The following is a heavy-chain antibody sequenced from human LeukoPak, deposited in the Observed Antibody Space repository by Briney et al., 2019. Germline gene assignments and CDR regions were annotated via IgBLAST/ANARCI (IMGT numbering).Heavy chain of an antibody. CDR1: GYTFTSYY. CDR2: TNPNSGGT. Sequence: ASVKVSCKASGYTFTSYYMHWVRQAPGQGLEWMAWTNPNSGGTSYAQKFQGRVTMTRDTSISTAYMELSRLRFDDTAVYYCARNKEGKSLDYWGQGTLVTVSS. V-gene: IGHV1-2*02. CDR3: ARNKEGKSLDY. J-gene: IGHJ4*02.